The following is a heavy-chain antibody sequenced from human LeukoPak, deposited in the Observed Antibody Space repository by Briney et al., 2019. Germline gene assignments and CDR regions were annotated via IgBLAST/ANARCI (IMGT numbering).Heavy chain of an antibody. V-gene: IGHV1-18*01. CDR2: ISAGNGKT. CDR3: ARDLLSGGSWGIYEN. CDR1: GYTFTSYG. D-gene: IGHD3-16*01. Sequence: ASVKVSCKASGYTFTSYGISWVRQAPGQGLEWMGWISAGNGKTKFAPSLQDRVSMTTDTSTNTAYMEMRSVRYDDTALYYCARDLLSGGSWGIYENWGQGTLVTVSS. J-gene: IGHJ4*02.